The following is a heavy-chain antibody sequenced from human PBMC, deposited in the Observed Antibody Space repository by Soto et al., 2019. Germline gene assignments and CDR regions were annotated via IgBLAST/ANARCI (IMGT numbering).Heavy chain of an antibody. CDR3: ARWGREGLRSNWLDP. J-gene: IGHJ5*02. Sequence: QVQLVQSGAEVKKPGSSVKVSCKASGDTFSSFGISWVRQAPGQGLEWMGGIIPAFDIPNYAQKFQGRVTISADKSTSTAYMELSSLRSDDTAVYYCARWGREGLRSNWLDPWGQGTLVTVSS. V-gene: IGHV1-69*17. CDR1: GDTFSSFG. CDR2: IIPAFDIP. D-gene: IGHD3-16*01.